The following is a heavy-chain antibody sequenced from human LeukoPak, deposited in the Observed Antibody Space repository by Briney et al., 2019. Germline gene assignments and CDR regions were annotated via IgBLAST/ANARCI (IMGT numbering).Heavy chain of an antibody. V-gene: IGHV4-59*01. CDR3: ARDMAALWPRGRWFDP. J-gene: IGHJ5*02. CDR1: GGSISSYY. CDR2: IYYSGST. Sequence: PSETLSLTCTVSGGSISSYYWSWIRQPPGKGLEWVGYIYYSGSTNYNPSLKSRVTISVDTSKNQFSLKLSSVTAADTAVYYCARDMAALWPRGRWFDPWGQGTLVTVSS. D-gene: IGHD3-10*01.